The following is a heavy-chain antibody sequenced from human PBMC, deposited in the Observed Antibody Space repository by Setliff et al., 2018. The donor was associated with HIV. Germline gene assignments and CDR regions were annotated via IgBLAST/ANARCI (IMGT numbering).Heavy chain of an antibody. CDR2: LNPSEGTT. D-gene: IGHD6-19*01. J-gene: IGHJ5*02. V-gene: IGHV1-46*01. CDR3: VRGYRSAWNSWFDA. Sequence: VKVSCKASGYTFTTYYIHWVRRAPGQGLEWMGILNPSEGTTSFAQKFQGRVTMTRDTSTSTVYMDLSSLRADDTAVYYCVRGYRSAWNSWFDAWGQGTRVTVSS. CDR1: GYTFTTYY.